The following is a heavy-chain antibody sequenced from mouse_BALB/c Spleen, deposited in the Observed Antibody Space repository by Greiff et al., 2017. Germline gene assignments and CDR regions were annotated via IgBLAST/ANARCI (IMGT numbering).Heavy chain of an antibody. CDR2: INPSSGYT. J-gene: IGHJ1*01. D-gene: IGHD1-1*01. CDR1: GYTFTSYT. V-gene: IGHV1-4*01. Sequence: QVQLKESGAELARPGASVKMSCKASGYTFTSYTMHWVKQRPGQGLEWIGYINPSSGYTNYNQKFKDKATLTADKSSSTAYMQLSSLTSEDSAVYYCARLNGSSYDWYFDVWGAGTTVTVSS. CDR3: ARLNGSSYDWYFDV.